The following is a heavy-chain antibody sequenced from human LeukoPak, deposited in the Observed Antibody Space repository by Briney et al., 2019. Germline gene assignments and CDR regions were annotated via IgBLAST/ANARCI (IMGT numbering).Heavy chain of an antibody. Sequence: GGSLRLSCSASGFTFSRYAMHWVRQAPEKGLEYVSAISSNGGSTYYADSVKGRFTISRDNSKNTLYLQMSSLRAGDTAVYYCVKDGSGGYYTYYFDYWGQGTLVTVSS. V-gene: IGHV3-64D*06. CDR1: GFTFSRYA. CDR3: VKDGSGGYYTYYFDY. D-gene: IGHD3-10*01. CDR2: ISSNGGST. J-gene: IGHJ4*02.